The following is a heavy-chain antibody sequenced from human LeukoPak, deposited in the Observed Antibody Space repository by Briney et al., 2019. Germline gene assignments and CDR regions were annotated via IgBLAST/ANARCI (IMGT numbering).Heavy chain of an antibody. D-gene: IGHD5-18*01. Sequence: KPSETLSLTCTVSGGSISSSSYYWGWIRQPPGKGLEWIGSIYYSGSTYYNPSLKSRVTISVDTSKNQFSLKLSSVTAADTAVYYCARARGYSYGYPDYWGQGTLVTVSS. J-gene: IGHJ4*02. V-gene: IGHV4-39*07. CDR1: GGSISSSSYY. CDR3: ARARGYSYGYPDY. CDR2: IYYSGST.